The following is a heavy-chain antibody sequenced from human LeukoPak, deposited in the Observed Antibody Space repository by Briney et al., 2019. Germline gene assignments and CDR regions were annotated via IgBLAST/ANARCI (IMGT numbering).Heavy chain of an antibody. J-gene: IGHJ6*02. Sequence: GGSLRLSCASSGFTFSSYGMHWVREAPGKGLEWVAVIWYDGSNKYYADSVKGRFTISRDNSKNTLYLQMNSLRAEVTAVYYCARDIAAAGSRYYYYGMDVWGQGTTVTVSS. D-gene: IGHD6-13*01. V-gene: IGHV3-33*01. CDR2: IWYDGSNK. CDR1: GFTFSSYG. CDR3: ARDIAAAGSRYYYYGMDV.